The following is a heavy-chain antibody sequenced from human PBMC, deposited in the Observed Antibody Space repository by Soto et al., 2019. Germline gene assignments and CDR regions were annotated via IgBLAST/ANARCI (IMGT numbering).Heavy chain of an antibody. V-gene: IGHV3-74*01. Sequence: EVQLVESGGGLVQPGGSLRLSCAASGFTFSSYWMHWVRQVPGKGLVWVSSINSDGSSTSYADSVKGRFTISRDNAKNSLYLQMISLRAEDTAGYYCVCPLLVRATDSWGQGTLVTVSS. CDR3: VCPLLVRATDS. CDR1: GFTFSSYW. CDR2: INSDGSST. D-gene: IGHD2-2*01. J-gene: IGHJ4*02.